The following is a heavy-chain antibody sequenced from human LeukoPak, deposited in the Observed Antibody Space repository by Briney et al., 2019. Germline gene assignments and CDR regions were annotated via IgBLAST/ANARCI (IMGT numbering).Heavy chain of an antibody. Sequence: ASVKVSCKASGYTFTSYYMHWVRQAPGQGLEWMGIINPSGGSTSYAQKFQGRVTMTRDMSTSTVYMELSSLRSEDTAVYYCARESYYYDSSGYQREYYFDYWGQGTLVTVSS. D-gene: IGHD3-22*01. V-gene: IGHV1-46*01. CDR1: GYTFTSYY. CDR3: ARESYYYDSSGYQREYYFDY. CDR2: INPSGGST. J-gene: IGHJ4*02.